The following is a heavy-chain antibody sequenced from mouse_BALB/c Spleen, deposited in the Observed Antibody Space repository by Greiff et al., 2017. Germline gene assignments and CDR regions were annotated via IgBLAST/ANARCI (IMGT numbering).Heavy chain of an antibody. J-gene: IGHJ4*01. Sequence: DVQLQESGPGLVKPSQSLSLTCTVTGYSITSDYAWNWIRQFPGNKLEWMGYISYSGSTSYNPSLKSRISITRDTSKNQFFLQLNSVTTEDTATYYCAREEARAREAMDYWGQGTSVTVSS. D-gene: IGHD3-1*01. V-gene: IGHV3-2*02. CDR3: AREEARAREAMDY. CDR2: ISYSGST. CDR1: GYSITSDYA.